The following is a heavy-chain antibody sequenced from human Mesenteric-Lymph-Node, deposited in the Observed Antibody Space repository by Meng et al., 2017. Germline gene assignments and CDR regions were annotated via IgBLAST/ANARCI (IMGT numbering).Heavy chain of an antibody. CDR3: ARDRDSSGYSDY. CDR1: GGTFSSYA. Sequence: SVKVSCKASGGTFSSYAISWVRQAPGQGLEWMGGIIPIFGTANYAQKFQGRVTMTTDTSTSTAYMELRSLRSDDTAVYYCARDRDSSGYSDYWGQGTLVTVSS. CDR2: IIPIFGTA. V-gene: IGHV1-69*05. J-gene: IGHJ4*02. D-gene: IGHD3-22*01.